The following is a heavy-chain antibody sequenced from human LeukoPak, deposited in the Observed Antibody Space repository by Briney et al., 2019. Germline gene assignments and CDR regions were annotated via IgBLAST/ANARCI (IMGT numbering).Heavy chain of an antibody. CDR2: IWYDGSNK. CDR3: ARDGDAGVYYFDY. J-gene: IGHJ4*02. D-gene: IGHD7-27*01. Sequence: QSGGSLRLSCAASGFTFSSYGMHWVRQAPGKGLGWVAVIWYDGSNKYYADSVKGRFTISIDNSTNTPYLQIDSLRAEDTAVYYCARDGDAGVYYFDYWGQGTLVTVSS. CDR1: GFTFSSYG. V-gene: IGHV3-33*01.